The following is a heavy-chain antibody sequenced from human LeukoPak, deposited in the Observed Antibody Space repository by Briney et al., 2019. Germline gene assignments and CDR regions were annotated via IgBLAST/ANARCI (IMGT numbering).Heavy chain of an antibody. CDR1: GYTFTTYY. CDR3: ARAVDATLAAFDI. CDR2: INPSGGST. J-gene: IGHJ3*02. D-gene: IGHD5-18*01. V-gene: IGHV1-46*01. Sequence: ASVKVSCKSFGYTFTTYYIHWVRQAPGQGLEWMGVINPSGGSTHSAQKFQGRVTMTRDTSTSTVYMDVSGLRSEDTAVYYCARAVDATLAAFDIWGQGTMVTVSS.